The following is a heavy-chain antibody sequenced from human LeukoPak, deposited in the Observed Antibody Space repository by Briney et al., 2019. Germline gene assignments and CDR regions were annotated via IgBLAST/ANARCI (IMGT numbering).Heavy chain of an antibody. V-gene: IGHV4-59*01. CDR3: ARVGVSAGTTRTPNDWFDP. CDR2: IYYSGST. J-gene: IGHJ5*02. Sequence: SETLSLTCTVSGGPITSYYWSWIRQPPGKGLEWIGYIYYSGSTNYNPSLKSRVTISVDTSKNQFSLKLSSVTAADTAVYYCARVGVSAGTTRTPNDWFDPWGQGTLVTVSS. CDR1: GGPITSYY. D-gene: IGHD1-1*01.